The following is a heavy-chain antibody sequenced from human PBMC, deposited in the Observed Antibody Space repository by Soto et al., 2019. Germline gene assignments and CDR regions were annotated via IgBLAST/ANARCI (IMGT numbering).Heavy chain of an antibody. V-gene: IGHV3-15*01. CDR3: TTDPQIVVVPAATKGNWFDP. Sequence: GGSLRLSCAASGFTFSNAWMSWVRQAPGKGLEWVGRIKSKTDGGTTDYTAPVKGRFTISRDDSKNTLYLQMNSLKTEDTAVYYCTTDPQIVVVPAATKGNWFDPWGQGTLVTVSS. J-gene: IGHJ5*02. CDR1: GFTFSNAW. CDR2: IKSKTDGGTT. D-gene: IGHD2-2*01.